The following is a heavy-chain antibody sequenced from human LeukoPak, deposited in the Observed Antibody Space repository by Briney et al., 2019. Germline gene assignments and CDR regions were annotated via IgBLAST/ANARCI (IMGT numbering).Heavy chain of an antibody. CDR3: ARAHAILTGYYATFFDY. Sequence: ASVKVSCKTSGYTFTNYAINWVRQAPGQRLEWMGWINTDTGNPTYAQGFTGRFVFSLDTSVSTAYLQISSLKAEDTAVYYCARAHAILTGYYATFFDYWGQGTLVTVSS. J-gene: IGHJ4*02. D-gene: IGHD3-9*01. CDR1: GYTFTNYA. CDR2: INTDTGNP. V-gene: IGHV7-4-1*02.